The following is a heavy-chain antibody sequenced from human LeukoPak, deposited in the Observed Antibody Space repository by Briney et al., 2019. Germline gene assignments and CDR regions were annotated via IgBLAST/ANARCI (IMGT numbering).Heavy chain of an antibody. CDR3: AKGRFYGSGRPDAFDI. Sequence: PGGSLRLSCAASGFTFSSYAMSWARQAPGKGLEWVSAISGSGGSTYYADSVKGRFTISRDNSKNTLYLQMNSLRAEDTAVYYCAKGRFYGSGRPDAFDIWGQGTMVTVSS. CDR2: ISGSGGST. J-gene: IGHJ3*02. V-gene: IGHV3-23*01. CDR1: GFTFSSYA. D-gene: IGHD3-10*01.